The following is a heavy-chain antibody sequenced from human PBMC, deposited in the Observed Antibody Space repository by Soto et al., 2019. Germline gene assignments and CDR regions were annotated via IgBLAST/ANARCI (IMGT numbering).Heavy chain of an antibody. J-gene: IGHJ6*02. CDR2: MNPNSGNA. Sequence: ASVQVSCKASGYTFTSYDINWVRQATGQGLEWMGWMNPNSGNAGYAQKVQGRIARTRNTSISTAYMELSSLKSEDTAVYYCASGKSNQFWSGYYGALVDGMDVWGQGTAVTVSS. CDR1: GYTFTSYD. CDR3: ASGKSNQFWSGYYGALVDGMDV. D-gene: IGHD3-3*01. V-gene: IGHV1-8*01.